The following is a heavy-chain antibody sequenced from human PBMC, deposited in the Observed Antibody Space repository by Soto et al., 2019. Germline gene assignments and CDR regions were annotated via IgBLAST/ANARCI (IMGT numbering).Heavy chain of an antibody. CDR2: INPNSGGT. D-gene: IGHD2-2*01. CDR1: GYTFTGYY. V-gene: IGHV1-2*04. J-gene: IGHJ3*02. CDR3: ARDRVGYFSSTSCPGAFDI. Sequence: ASVKVSCKASGYTFTGYYMHWVRQAPGQGLEWMGRINPNSGGTNYAQKFQGWVTMTRDTSISTAYMELSRLRSDDTAVYYCARDRVGYFSSTSCPGAFDIWVQGTIVTAS.